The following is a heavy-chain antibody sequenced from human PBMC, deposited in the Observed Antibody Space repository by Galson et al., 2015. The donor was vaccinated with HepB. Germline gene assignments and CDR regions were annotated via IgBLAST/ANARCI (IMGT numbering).Heavy chain of an antibody. CDR1: GFTFSSYG. CDR3: AKDPYVSLHYYYYYTDV. CDR2: ISYDGSNK. V-gene: IGHV3-30*18. D-gene: IGHD3-16*01. Sequence: SLRLSCAASGFTFSSYGMHWVRQAPGKGLEWVAVISYDGSNKYYADSVKGRFTISRDNSKNTLYLQMNSLRAEDAAVYYCAKDPYVSLHYYYYYTDVWGKGTTVTVSS. J-gene: IGHJ6*03.